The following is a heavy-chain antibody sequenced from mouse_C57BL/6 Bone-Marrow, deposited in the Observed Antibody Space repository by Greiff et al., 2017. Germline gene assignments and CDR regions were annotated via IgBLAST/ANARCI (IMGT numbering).Heavy chain of an antibody. J-gene: IGHJ4*01. D-gene: IGHD1-1*01. CDR3: ARNYYYGSSYAMDY. V-gene: IGHV1-81*01. Sequence: QVQLLQSGAELARPGASVKLSCKASGFTFTGYGISWVKQRTGQGLEWIGEIYPGSGNTYYAEKFKGKATLTADTSSNTAYMELRSLTSEDTAVYYGARNYYYGSSYAMDYWGQGTSVTVSS. CDR1: GFTFTGYG. CDR2: IYPGSGNT.